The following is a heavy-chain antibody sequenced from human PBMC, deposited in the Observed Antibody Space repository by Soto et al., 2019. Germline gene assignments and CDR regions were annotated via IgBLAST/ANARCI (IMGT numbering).Heavy chain of an antibody. J-gene: IGHJ5*02. V-gene: IGHV4-59*01. CDR2: IYYNGST. D-gene: IGHD3-3*01. CDR3: ARTYYDFWSGYWRWFDL. Sequence: SETLSLTCAVYGGSFSGYYWSWIRQPPGKGLEWIGYIYYNGSTNYNPSLKSRVTISVDTSKNQFSLKLSSVTAADTAVYYCARTYYDFWSGYWRWFDLWGQGTLVTVSS. CDR1: GGSFSGYY.